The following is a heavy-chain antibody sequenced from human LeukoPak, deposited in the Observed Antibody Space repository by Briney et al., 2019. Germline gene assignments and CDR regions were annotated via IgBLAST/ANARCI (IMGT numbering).Heavy chain of an antibody. CDR2: ISGGAGST. Sequence: GGSLRLSCAASRFTFSNYAMTWVRQAPGKGLEWVSAISGGAGSTYYADSVKGRFTISRDNSKNTVHLQMNSLRAEDTAVYYCARDQGYYASGSYFDQWGQGTLVAVSS. D-gene: IGHD3-10*01. J-gene: IGHJ4*02. CDR1: RFTFSNYA. CDR3: ARDQGYYASGSYFDQ. V-gene: IGHV3-23*01.